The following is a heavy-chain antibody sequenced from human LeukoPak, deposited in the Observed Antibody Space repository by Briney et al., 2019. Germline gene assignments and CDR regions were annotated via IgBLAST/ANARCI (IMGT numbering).Heavy chain of an antibody. CDR1: GFTFSSYE. V-gene: IGHV3-30*04. CDR3: ARGPSPSYYDILTGLLYYMDV. J-gene: IGHJ6*03. D-gene: IGHD3-9*01. Sequence: QPGGSLRLSCAASGFTFSSYEMNWVRQAPGKGLEWVAVISYDGSNKYYADSVKGRFTISRDNSKNTLYLQMNSLRAEDTAVYYCARGPSPSYYDILTGLLYYMDVWGKGTTVTVSS. CDR2: ISYDGSNK.